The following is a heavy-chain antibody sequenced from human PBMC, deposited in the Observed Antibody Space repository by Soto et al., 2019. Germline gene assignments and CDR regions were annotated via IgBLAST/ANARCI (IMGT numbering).Heavy chain of an antibody. J-gene: IGHJ6*02. V-gene: IGHV1-69*01. Sequence: QVQLVQSGAEVRKPGSSVTLSCKASGGTFSNYAISWVRQAPGQGLEWMGGIIPIVGTGSYAQKFQGRVTITADDPTTTAYMELSSLRFEDTAVYYCARVVILVPTASTHYYYHMDGWGPGTTVTVSS. CDR2: IIPIVGTG. CDR1: GGTFSNYA. CDR3: ARVVILVPTASTHYYYHMDG. D-gene: IGHD2-2*01.